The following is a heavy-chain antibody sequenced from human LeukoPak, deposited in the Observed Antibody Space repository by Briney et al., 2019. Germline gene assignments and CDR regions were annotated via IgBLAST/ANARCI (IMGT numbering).Heavy chain of an antibody. CDR2: IIPIFGTA. D-gene: IGHD2-2*01. CDR3: ARDHPDIVVVPAAMPVSYYYYGMDV. CDR1: GGTFSSYA. J-gene: IGHJ6*02. V-gene: IGHV1-69*13. Sequence: SVKVSCKASGGTFSSYAISWVRQAPGQGLEWMGWIIPIFGTANYAQKFQGRVTITADESTSTAYMELSSLRSEDTAVYYCARDHPDIVVVPAAMPVSYYYYGMDVWGQGTTVTVSS.